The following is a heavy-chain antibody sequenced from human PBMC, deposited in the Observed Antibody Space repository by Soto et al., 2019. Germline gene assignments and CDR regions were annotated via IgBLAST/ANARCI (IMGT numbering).Heavy chain of an antibody. D-gene: IGHD3-10*01. CDR3: ARAMVRGGRYFDY. V-gene: IGHV4-30-4*01. CDR1: GGSISSGGVS. J-gene: IGHJ4*02. CDR2: IYYSGST. Sequence: PSETLSLTCAVSGGSISSGGVSWSWIRQPPGKGLEWIGYIYYSGSTYYNPSLKSRVTISVDTSKNQFSLKLSSVTAADTAVYYCARAMVRGGRYFDYWGQGTLVTVSS.